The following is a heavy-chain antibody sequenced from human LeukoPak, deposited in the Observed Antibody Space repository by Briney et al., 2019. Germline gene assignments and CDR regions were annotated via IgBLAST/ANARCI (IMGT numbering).Heavy chain of an antibody. J-gene: IGHJ3*02. V-gene: IGHV4-4*02. CDR3: AKNSPLSASDI. Sequence: SETLSLTCSVSGGSISSSNWWSWVRQPPEKGLEWIGEIYHSGSTNYNPSLKSRVTISIDKSKNQFPLKLTSVTAADTAVYYCAKNSPLSASDIWGQGTMVTVSS. CDR1: GGSISSSNW. D-gene: IGHD2/OR15-2a*01. CDR2: IYHSGST.